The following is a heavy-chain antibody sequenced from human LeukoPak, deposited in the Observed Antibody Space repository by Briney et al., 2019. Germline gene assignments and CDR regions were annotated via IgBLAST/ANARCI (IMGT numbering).Heavy chain of an antibody. CDR2: IYYSGST. CDR3: ARVSMDGYFDL. D-gene: IGHD3/OR15-3a*01. Sequence: EWIGYIYYSGSTNYNPSLKSRVTISVDTSKNQFSLKLSSVTAADTAVYYCARVSMDGYFDLWGRGTLVTVSS. J-gene: IGHJ2*01. V-gene: IGHV4-59*12.